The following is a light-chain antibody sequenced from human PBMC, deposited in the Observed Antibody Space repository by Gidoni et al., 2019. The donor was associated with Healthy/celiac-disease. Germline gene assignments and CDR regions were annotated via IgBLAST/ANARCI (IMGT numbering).Light chain of an antibody. CDR1: QSISSY. CDR3: QQSYSTLP. Sequence: DIQMTQSPSSLSASVGDRVTITCRASQSISSYLNWYQQKPGKAPKLLIYAASSLQSGVPSRFSGSGSGTDFTLTISSLQPEDFATYYCQQSYSTLPFXXXTKVEIK. V-gene: IGKV1-39*01. CDR2: AAS. J-gene: IGKJ1*01.